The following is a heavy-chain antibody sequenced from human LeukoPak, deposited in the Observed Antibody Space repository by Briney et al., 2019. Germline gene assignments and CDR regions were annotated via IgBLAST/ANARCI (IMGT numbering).Heavy chain of an antibody. J-gene: IGHJ3*02. CDR3: ARVNSGRQTYDYVWGSYRHLGDDDAFDI. D-gene: IGHD3-16*02. CDR1: GFTVSSNY. Sequence: GGSLRLSCAASGFTVSSNYMNWVRQAPGKGLEWVSSISSSSSYIYYADSVKGRFTISRDNAKNSLYLQMNSLRAEDTAVYYCARVNSGRQTYDYVWGSYRHLGDDDAFDIWGQGTMVTVSS. CDR2: ISSSSSYI. V-gene: IGHV3-21*01.